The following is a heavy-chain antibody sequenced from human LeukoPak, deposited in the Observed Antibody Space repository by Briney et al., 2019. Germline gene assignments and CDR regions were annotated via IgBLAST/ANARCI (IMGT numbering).Heavy chain of an antibody. CDR1: GGSMHISVYY. D-gene: IGHD2-2*01. V-gene: IGHV3-20*01. CDR3: ARDRVVVVPGGLYWYFDL. J-gene: IGHJ2*01. Sequence: ETLSLTCTVSGGSMHISVYYWGWVRQPPGKGLEWVSGINWNGGSTGYADSVKGRFTISRDNAKNSLYLQMNSLRAEDTALYHCARDRVVVVPGGLYWYFDLWGRGTLVTVSS. CDR2: INWNGGST.